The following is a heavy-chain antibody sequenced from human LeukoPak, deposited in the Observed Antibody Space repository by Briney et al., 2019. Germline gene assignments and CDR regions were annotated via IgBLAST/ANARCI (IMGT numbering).Heavy chain of an antibody. D-gene: IGHD6-19*01. V-gene: IGHV3-9*01. J-gene: IGHJ4*02. CDR1: GFTFSSYW. Sequence: TGGSLRLSCAASGFTFSSYWMHWVRQAPGKGLEWVSGISWHSENIGYADSVKGRFTISRDNAKNSLYLQMNSLRAEDTALYYCVKDVCSSIDECNSVARTFEYYFDYWGQGALVTVSS. CDR2: ISWHSENI. CDR3: VKDVCSSIDECNSVARTFEYYFDY.